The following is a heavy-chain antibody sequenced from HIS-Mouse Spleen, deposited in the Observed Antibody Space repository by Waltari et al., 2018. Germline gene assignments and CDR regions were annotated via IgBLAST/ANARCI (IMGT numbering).Heavy chain of an antibody. D-gene: IGHD3-3*02. V-gene: IGHV1-18*01. Sequence: LQGRVTMTTDTSTSTAYMELRSLRSDDTAVYYCARSFLEWLLYFDYWGQGTLVTVSS. J-gene: IGHJ4*02. CDR3: ARSFLEWLLYFDY.